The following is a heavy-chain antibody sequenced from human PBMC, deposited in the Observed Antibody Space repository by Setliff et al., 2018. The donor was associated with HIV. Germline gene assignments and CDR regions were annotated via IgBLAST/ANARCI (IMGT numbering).Heavy chain of an antibody. CDR3: ARGTAPRPASVLEFLKWLFPNWCDP. V-gene: IGHV1-18*01. D-gene: IGHD3-3*02. CDR2: ISAYNGNT. CDR1: GYTFTSYG. Sequence: ASVKVSCKASGYTFTSYGISWVRQAPGQGLEWMGWISAYNGNTTYAQKLQGRVTMTTDTSTSTAYMELRSLRSDDTSVYCCARGTAPRPASVLEFLKWLFPNWCDPWGQGTLVTGSS. J-gene: IGHJ5*02.